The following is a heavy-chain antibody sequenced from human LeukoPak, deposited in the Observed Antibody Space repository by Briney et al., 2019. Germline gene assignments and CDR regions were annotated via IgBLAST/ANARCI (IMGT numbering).Heavy chain of an antibody. Sequence: GGSLRLSCAASGFTFSSYWMHWVRQAPGKGLVWVSRINSDGSSTSYADSVKGRFTISRDNAKNALYLQMNSLRAEDTAVYYCARGPLTGTSTRYYYMDVWGQGTLVTVSS. D-gene: IGHD1-20*01. V-gene: IGHV3-74*01. CDR2: INSDGSST. CDR3: ARGPLTGTSTRYYYMDV. CDR1: GFTFSSYW. J-gene: IGHJ6*03.